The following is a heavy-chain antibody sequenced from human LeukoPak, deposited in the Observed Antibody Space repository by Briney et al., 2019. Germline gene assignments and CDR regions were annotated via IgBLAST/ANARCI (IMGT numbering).Heavy chain of an antibody. CDR2: IKQDGSEK. CDR3: ARVLVGATGSTDY. V-gene: IGHV3-7*01. J-gene: IGHJ4*02. D-gene: IGHD1-26*01. Sequence: PGGSLRLSCAASEFTFSSSWMSWVRQAPGKGLEWVANIKQDGSEKSYVVSVKGRFTISRDNAKNSLYLQMNSLRAEDTAVYYCARVLVGATGSTDYWGQGTLVTVSS. CDR1: EFTFSSSW.